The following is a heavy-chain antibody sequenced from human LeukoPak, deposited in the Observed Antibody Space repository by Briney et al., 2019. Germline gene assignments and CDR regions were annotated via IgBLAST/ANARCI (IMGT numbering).Heavy chain of an antibody. CDR2: IYYSGNT. J-gene: IGHJ5*02. V-gene: IGHV4-39*01. CDR3: ARGNHCTNGVCYTRRFDP. Sequence: SETLSLTCTVSGVSISSSNSYWGWIRQPPGMGLEWIGSIYYSGNTYYNASLKSQVSISIDTSKNQFSLKLSSVTAADTAVYYCARGNHCTNGVCYTRRFDPWGQGTLVTVSS. D-gene: IGHD2-8*01. CDR1: GVSISSSNSY.